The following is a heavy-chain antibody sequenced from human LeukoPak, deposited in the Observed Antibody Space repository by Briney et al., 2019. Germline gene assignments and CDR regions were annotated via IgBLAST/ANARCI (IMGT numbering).Heavy chain of an antibody. V-gene: IGHV4-4*02. D-gene: IGHD4-23*01. Sequence: SETLSLTCAVSGGPISSTNWWSWVRPPPGKGLEWIGEIYHSGSTNYNPSLRSRITISVDKSKDQFSLRLSSVTAADTAVYYCARGYGGNPSYWYFDLWGRGTLVTVSS. CDR3: ARGYGGNPSYWYFDL. J-gene: IGHJ2*01. CDR2: IYHSGST. CDR1: GGPISSTNW.